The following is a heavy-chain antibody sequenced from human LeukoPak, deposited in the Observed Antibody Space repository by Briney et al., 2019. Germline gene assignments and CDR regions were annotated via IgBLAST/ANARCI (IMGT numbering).Heavy chain of an antibody. CDR3: ARESIGSGFDY. CDR1: GFTFGTYE. V-gene: IGHV3-48*03. CDR2: ISISGSTI. J-gene: IGHJ4*02. Sequence: GGSLRLSCAASGFTFGTYEMNWVRQAPGKGLEWVSYISISGSTIYYADSVKGRFTISRDNSKNTLYLQMNSLRAEDTAVYYCARESIGSGFDYWGQGTLVTVSS. D-gene: IGHD3-10*01.